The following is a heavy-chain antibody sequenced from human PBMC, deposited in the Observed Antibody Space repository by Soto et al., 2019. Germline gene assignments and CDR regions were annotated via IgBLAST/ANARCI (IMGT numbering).Heavy chain of an antibody. CDR2: ISGSGGST. CDR3: AKDQVETGTTWSDY. J-gene: IGHJ4*02. Sequence: GGSLRLSCAASGFTFSSYAMSWVRQAPGKGLEWVSAISGSGGSTYYADSVKGRFTISRDNSKNTLYLQMNSLRAEDTAVYYCAKDQVETGTTWSDYWGQGTLVTVSS. D-gene: IGHD1-1*01. V-gene: IGHV3-23*01. CDR1: GFTFSSYA.